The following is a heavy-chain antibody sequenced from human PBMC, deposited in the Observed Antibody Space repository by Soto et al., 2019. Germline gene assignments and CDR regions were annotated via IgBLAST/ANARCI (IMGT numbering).Heavy chain of an antibody. Sequence: QVQLVQSGAEVKKPGASVKVSCKVSGYTLTELSMHWVRQAPGKGLEWVGGFDPEDRDTLYARKFKGRFTVTEDPSTDTVYMELSSLRSEDTAVYYCATILIFGAVFDYWGQGTLVTVSS. J-gene: IGHJ4*02. V-gene: IGHV1-24*01. CDR1: GYTLTELS. D-gene: IGHD3-3*01. CDR3: ATILIFGAVFDY. CDR2: FDPEDRDT.